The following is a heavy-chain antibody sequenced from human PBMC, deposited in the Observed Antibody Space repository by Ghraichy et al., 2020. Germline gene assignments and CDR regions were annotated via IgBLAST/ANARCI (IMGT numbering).Heavy chain of an antibody. CDR2: ISYDGSKK. J-gene: IGHJ6*02. CDR1: GFTFSNFG. V-gene: IGHV3-30*18. D-gene: IGHD6-19*01. Sequence: GGSLRLSCAASGFTFSNFGMHWVRQAPGKGLEWVALISYDGSKKYYTDSVKGRFTISRDNSKNTLYLQMNSLRAEDTAIYYCAKDSSGWYASLSDFYYGMDVWGQGTTVTVSS. CDR3: AKDSSGWYASLSDFYYGMDV.